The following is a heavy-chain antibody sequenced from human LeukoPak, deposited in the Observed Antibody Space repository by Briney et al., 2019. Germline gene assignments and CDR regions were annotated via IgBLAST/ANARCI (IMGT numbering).Heavy chain of an antibody. CDR1: GFTFSDHA. J-gene: IGHJ4*02. D-gene: IGHD3-9*01. CDR2: IRYDGSNK. CDR3: AKGGYFDTHKYYFDY. Sequence: QSGGSLRLSCAATGFTFSDHAVHWVRQAPGKGLEWVAFIRYDGSNKYYADSVKGRFTISRDNSKNTLYLQMNSLRAEDTAVYYCAKGGYFDTHKYYFDYWGQGTLVTVSS. V-gene: IGHV3-30*02.